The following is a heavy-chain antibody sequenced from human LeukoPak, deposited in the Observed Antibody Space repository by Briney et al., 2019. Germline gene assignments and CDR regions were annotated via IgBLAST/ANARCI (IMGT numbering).Heavy chain of an antibody. V-gene: IGHV4-30-4*08. D-gene: IGHD6-6*01. Sequence: PSETPSLTCTVSGGSISSGDYYWSWIRQPPGKGLEWIGYIYYSGSTYYNPSLKSRVTISVDTSKNQFSLKLSSVTAADTAVYYCARESIAARPAFDIWGQGTMVTVSS. CDR1: GGSISSGDYY. CDR3: ARESIAARPAFDI. CDR2: IYYSGST. J-gene: IGHJ3*02.